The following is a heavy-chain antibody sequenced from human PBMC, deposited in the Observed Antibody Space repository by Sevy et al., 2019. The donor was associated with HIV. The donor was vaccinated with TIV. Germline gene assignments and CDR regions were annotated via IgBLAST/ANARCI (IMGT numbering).Heavy chain of an antibody. D-gene: IGHD1-26*01. J-gene: IGHJ4*02. V-gene: IGHV3-48*02. Sequence: GGSLRLSCEASGFTLSSYTMNWVRQSPEKGLEWVATFDRSDITHYADSVTGRFIISRDTAKNSRFLQMNSLRDDDTAMYFCVRDGRAIASHFDYWGRGTLVTVSS. CDR2: FDRSDIT. CDR1: GFTLSSYT. CDR3: VRDGRAIASHFDY.